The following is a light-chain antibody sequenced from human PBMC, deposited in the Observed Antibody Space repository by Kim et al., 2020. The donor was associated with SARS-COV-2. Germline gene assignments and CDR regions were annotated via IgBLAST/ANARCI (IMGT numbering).Light chain of an antibody. CDR1: QSVSSY. CDR2: DAS. V-gene: IGKV3-11*01. CDR3: QQRSNWPI. Sequence: EIVLTQSPATLSLSPGERATLSCRASQSVSSYLDWYQQKPGQAPRLLIYDASNRATGIPARFSGSGSGTDFTLTISSLEPEDFAVYYCQQRSNWPIFGQGTRLEIE. J-gene: IGKJ5*01.